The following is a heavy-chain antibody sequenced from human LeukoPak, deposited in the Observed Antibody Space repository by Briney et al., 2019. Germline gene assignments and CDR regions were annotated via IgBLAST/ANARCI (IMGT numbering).Heavy chain of an antibody. CDR1: GGSISSSNW. J-gene: IGHJ4*02. D-gene: IGHD5-12*01. Sequence: SGTLSLTCAVSGGSISSSNWWSWVRQPPGKGLEWIGEIYHSGSTNYNPSLKSRITISVDKSKNQFSLKLSSVTAADTAVYYCAGGDGYEVTFFDYWGQGTLVTVSS. V-gene: IGHV4-4*02. CDR2: IYHSGST. CDR3: AGGDGYEVTFFDY.